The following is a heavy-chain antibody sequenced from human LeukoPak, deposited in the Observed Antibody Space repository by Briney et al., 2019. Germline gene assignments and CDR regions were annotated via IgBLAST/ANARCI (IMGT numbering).Heavy chain of an antibody. D-gene: IGHD5-12*01. V-gene: IGHV3-21*01. CDR2: ISSSSSYI. CDR1: GFTFSSYS. Sequence: GGSLRLSCAASGFTFSSYSMTWVRQAPGKGLEWVSSISSSSSYIYYADSVKGRFTISRDNAKNSLYLQMNSLRAEDTAVYYCARDRLGVVATIYAFDIWGQGTMVTVSS. J-gene: IGHJ3*02. CDR3: ARDRLGVVATIYAFDI.